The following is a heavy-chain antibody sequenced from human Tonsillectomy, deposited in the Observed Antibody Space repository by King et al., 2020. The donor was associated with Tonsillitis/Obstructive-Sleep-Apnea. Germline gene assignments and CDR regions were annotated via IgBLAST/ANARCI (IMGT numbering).Heavy chain of an antibody. CDR3: ARQTDLIGAYYYCIDV. CDR2: IYYTGTT. J-gene: IGHJ6*03. CDR1: GASVSSRDYY. D-gene: IGHD3-22*01. Sequence: LQLQESGPGLVKPSETLSLTCIVSGASVSSRDYYWGWIRQPPGKGLEWIGSIYYTGTTYYNPSLKSRVTISVDTSKNQFSLRLNSVTAADTADYYCARQTDLIGAYYYCIDVWGKGTTVTVSS. V-gene: IGHV4-39*01.